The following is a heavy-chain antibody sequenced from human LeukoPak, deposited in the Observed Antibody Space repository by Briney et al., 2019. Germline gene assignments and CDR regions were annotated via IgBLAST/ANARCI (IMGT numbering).Heavy chain of an antibody. V-gene: IGHV1-18*01. J-gene: IGHJ3*02. CDR2: ISPYNTNT. CDR3: ARATNWNCAFDI. CDR1: GYTFTSHG. D-gene: IGHD1-7*01. Sequence: ASVKVSCKASGYTFTSHGFSWVRQAPGQGLEWMGWISPYNTNTNYAQKLQGRVTMTTDTSTSTAYMELRSLRSDDTAVYYCARATNWNCAFDIWGQGTMVTVSS.